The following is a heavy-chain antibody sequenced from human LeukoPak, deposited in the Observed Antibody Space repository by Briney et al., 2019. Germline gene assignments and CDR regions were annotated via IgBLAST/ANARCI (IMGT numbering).Heavy chain of an antibody. CDR1: GFSFSNYW. CDR2: INSDGSST. Sequence: HPGGSLRLSCAASGFSFSNYWMHWVRQAPGKGLVWVSRINSDGSSTTYADSVKGRFTISRDNAKNTLYLQMNSLRAEDTAVYFCAKDYVVWARSGGSALDYWGQGTLVTVSS. V-gene: IGHV3-74*01. J-gene: IGHJ4*02. CDR3: AKDYVVWARSGGSALDY. D-gene: IGHD1-26*01.